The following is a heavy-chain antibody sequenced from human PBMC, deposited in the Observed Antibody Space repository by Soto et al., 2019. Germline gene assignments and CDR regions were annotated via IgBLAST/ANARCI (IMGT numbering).Heavy chain of an antibody. CDR2: ISFDGRIK. CDR3: AAAADKYYFDY. V-gene: IGHV3-30*04. J-gene: IGHJ4*02. D-gene: IGHD6-25*01. Sequence: QVQLVESGGGVVQPGRSLRLSCAASGLTFSNYAVHWVRQAPGKGLEWVAVISFDGRIKYYTDSVKGRFTISRDKSKNTLYLQMNSLRADDTAVYFCAAAADKYYFDYWGQGTLVTVSS. CDR1: GLTFSNYA.